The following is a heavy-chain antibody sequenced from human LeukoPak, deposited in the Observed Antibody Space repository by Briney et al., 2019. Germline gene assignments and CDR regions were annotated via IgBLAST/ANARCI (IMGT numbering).Heavy chain of an antibody. Sequence: SETLSLTCAVSGYSISSGYYWGWIRQPPGKGLEWIGSIYRSGSTYYNPSLKSRVTISVDTSKNQFSLMLSSVTAADTAVYYCGRLAVRGVVDYWGQGTLVTVSS. J-gene: IGHJ4*02. CDR2: IYRSGST. CDR3: GRLAVRGVVDY. CDR1: GYSISSGYY. V-gene: IGHV4-38-2*01. D-gene: IGHD3-10*01.